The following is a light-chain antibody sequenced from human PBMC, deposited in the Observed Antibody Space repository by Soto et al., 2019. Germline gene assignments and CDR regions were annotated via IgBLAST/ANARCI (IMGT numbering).Light chain of an antibody. CDR2: DVS. CDR3: SSYTSSRTRV. CDR1: SSDVGGYNY. V-gene: IGLV2-14*01. Sequence: QSALTQPASVSGSPGQSITISCTGTSSDVGGYNYVSWYQQHPGKAPKLMIYDVSNRPSGVSNPFSGSKSGNTASLTISGFQAEDEADYYCSSYTSSRTRVFGGGTQLTVL. J-gene: IGLJ2*01.